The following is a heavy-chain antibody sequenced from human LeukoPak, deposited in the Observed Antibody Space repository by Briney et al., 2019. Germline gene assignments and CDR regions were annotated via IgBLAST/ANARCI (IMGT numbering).Heavy chain of an antibody. J-gene: IGHJ4*02. CDR1: GFTFSSYA. CDR2: ILYDGSNK. CDR3: ARDSYYYLVYRSSTSCSYTFDY. Sequence: PGRSLRLSCAASGFTFSSYAMHWVRQGPGKGLEWVAVILYDGSNKYYADSVKGRFTISRDNSKNTLYLQMNSLRAEDTAVYYCARDSYYYLVYRSSTSCSYTFDYWGLGTLVTVSS. D-gene: IGHD2-2*01. V-gene: IGHV3-30-3*01.